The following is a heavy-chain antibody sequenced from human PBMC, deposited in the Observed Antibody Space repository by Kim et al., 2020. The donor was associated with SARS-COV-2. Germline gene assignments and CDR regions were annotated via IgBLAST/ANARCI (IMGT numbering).Heavy chain of an antibody. D-gene: IGHD3-22*01. CDR3: AREGDDSSGYYYYFDY. V-gene: IGHV3-21*01. Sequence: SVKGRFTISRDNAKNSLYLQMSSLRAEDTAVYYCAREGDDSSGYYYYFDYWGQGTLVTVSS. J-gene: IGHJ4*02.